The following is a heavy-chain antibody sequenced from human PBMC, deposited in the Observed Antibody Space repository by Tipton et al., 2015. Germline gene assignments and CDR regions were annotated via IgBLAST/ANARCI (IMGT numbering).Heavy chain of an antibody. CDR3: ARDRTVSHYYYYGIDV. D-gene: IGHD3/OR15-3a*01. Sequence: LRLSCAASGFTFSNYAMSWVRQPPGKGLEWIGYMYYSGNTYYNPSLKSRVTISVDTSKNQFSLNLSSVTAADTAVYYCARDRTVSHYYYYGIDVWGQGTTVTVSS. J-gene: IGHJ6*02. CDR2: MYYSGNT. CDR1: GFTFSNYA. V-gene: IGHV4-59*01.